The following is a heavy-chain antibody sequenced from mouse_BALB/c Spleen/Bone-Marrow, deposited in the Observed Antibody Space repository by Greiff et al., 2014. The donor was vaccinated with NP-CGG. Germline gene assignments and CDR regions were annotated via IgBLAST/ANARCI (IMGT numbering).Heavy chain of an antibody. J-gene: IGHJ3*01. CDR2: IDPANGNT. CDR1: GFNIKDTY. CDR3: ASYYYGSSSFAY. V-gene: IGHV14-3*02. D-gene: IGHD1-1*01. Sequence: VQLQQSGAELVKPGASVKLSCTASGFNIKDTYMHWVKQRPEQGLEWIGRIDPANGNTKYDPKFQGKATIRADTSSNTAYLQLSSLTSEDTAVYYCASYYYGSSSFAYWGQGTLVTVSA.